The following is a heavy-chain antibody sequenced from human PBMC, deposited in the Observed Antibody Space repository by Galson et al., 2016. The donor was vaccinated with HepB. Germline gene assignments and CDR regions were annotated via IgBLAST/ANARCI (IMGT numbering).Heavy chain of an antibody. CDR2: ISGST. Sequence: SLRLSCATSGVTFVDYTTSWVRQAPGKGLEWVSSISGSTNYADSVKGRFTISRDISKSTVYLQMNSLRVEDTAVYFCVGYCRGGSCSGQGSFDFWGQGTLVAVPS. V-gene: IGHV3-23*01. CDR1: GVTFVDYT. D-gene: IGHD2-15*01. J-gene: IGHJ4*02. CDR3: VGYCRGGSCSGQGSFDF.